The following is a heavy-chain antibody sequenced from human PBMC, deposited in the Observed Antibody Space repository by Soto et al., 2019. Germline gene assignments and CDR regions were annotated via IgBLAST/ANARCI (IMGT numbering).Heavy chain of an antibody. CDR3: ARVGESGYEGGYYFDH. D-gene: IGHD5-12*01. J-gene: IGHJ4*02. CDR1: GGSISSGGYY. CDR2: IYNSRNT. V-gene: IGHV4-31*03. Sequence: QVQLQESGPGLVKPSQTLSLTCSVSGGSISSGGYYWTWIRQHPGKGREWIGYIYNSRNTDYNTSLRSRVTISADTSKNQFSLNLRSVTAADTAVYYCARVGESGYEGGYYFDHWGQGTRVTVSS.